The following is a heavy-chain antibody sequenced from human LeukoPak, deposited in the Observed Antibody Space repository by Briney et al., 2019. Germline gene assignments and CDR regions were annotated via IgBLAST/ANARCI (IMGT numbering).Heavy chain of an antibody. J-gene: IGHJ3*02. V-gene: IGHV3-53*01. CDR1: GFTFSSYA. CDR3: ARGQQLVLGAFDI. CDR2: IYSGGST. D-gene: IGHD6-13*01. Sequence: TGGSLRLSCAASGFTFSSYAMSWVRQAPGKGLEWVSIIYSGGSTFYADSVKGRFTISRDNSKNTLYLQMNSLRAEDTAVYYCARGQQLVLGAFDIWGQGTMVTVSS.